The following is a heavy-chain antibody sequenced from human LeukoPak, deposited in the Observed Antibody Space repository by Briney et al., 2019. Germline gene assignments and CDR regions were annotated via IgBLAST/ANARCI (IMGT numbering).Heavy chain of an antibody. CDR1: GVSVSTSH. Sequence: PSDTLSLTCNVSGVSVSTSHWNWIRQRPGKGLEWIGCLSYTGKTDYNPSLKSRVSISLGSSNNHFSLKLTSVTAADTAVYYCSEGYFEPFDHRGQGILVTVSS. J-gene: IGHJ4*02. CDR2: LSYTGKT. D-gene: IGHD2/OR15-2a*01. V-gene: IGHV4-59*02. CDR3: SEGYFEPFDH.